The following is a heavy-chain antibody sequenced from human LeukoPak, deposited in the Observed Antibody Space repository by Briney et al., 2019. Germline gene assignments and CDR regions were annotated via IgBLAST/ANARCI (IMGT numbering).Heavy chain of an antibody. D-gene: IGHD6-13*01. CDR1: GYTLTELS. V-gene: IGHV1-24*01. Sequence: ASVKVSCTVSGYTLTELSMHWVRQAPGKGLEWMGGFDPEDGETIYAQKFQGRVTMTEDTSTDTAYMELSSLRSEDTAVYYCATDPDPYSSSWHKAFDYWGQGTLVTVSS. CDR3: ATDPDPYSSSWHKAFDY. CDR2: FDPEDGET. J-gene: IGHJ4*02.